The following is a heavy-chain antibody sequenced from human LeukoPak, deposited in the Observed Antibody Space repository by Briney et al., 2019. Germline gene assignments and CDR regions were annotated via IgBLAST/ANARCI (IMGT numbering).Heavy chain of an antibody. V-gene: IGHV4-4*02. J-gene: IGHJ5*02. CDR3: ASPLSLGYCSGGSCYGRGAWFDR. Sequence: GSLRLSCAASGFTFRDYWMHWVRQPPGKGLEWIGQIYHSGSTNYNPSLKSRVTISVDKSKNQFSLKLRSVAAADTAVYYCASPLSLGYCSGGSCYGRGAWFDRWGQGTLVTVSS. D-gene: IGHD2-15*01. CDR2: IYHSGST. CDR1: GFTFRDYW.